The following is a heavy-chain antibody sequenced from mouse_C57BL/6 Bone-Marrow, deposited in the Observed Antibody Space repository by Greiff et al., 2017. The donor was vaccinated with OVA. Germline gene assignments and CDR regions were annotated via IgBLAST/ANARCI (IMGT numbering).Heavy chain of an antibody. V-gene: IGHV1-36*01. CDR1: GFTFTDYY. CDR2: VYPYNGGT. CDR3: APYYYGSRSYWYFDV. D-gene: IGHD1-1*01. Sequence: SGPVLVKPGPSVKISCKASGFTFTDYYMHWVKQSHGKSLEWIGLVYPYNGGTSYTQKFKGKATLTVDTSSSTAYMELNSLTSEDSAVYYCAPYYYGSRSYWYFDVWGTGTTVTVSS. J-gene: IGHJ1*03.